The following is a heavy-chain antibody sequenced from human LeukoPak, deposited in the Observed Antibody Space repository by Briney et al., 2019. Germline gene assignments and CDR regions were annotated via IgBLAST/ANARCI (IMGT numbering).Heavy chain of an antibody. V-gene: IGHV4-59*01. J-gene: IGHJ4*02. CDR1: GGSIGSYY. D-gene: IGHD3-22*01. CDR2: IYYSGST. CDR3: ARISGYSVDY. Sequence: SETLSLTCTVSGGSIGSYYWSWIRQSPGKGLEWIGYIYYSGSTNYNPSLKSRVTISVDTSKNQFSLKLSSVTAADTAVYYCARISGYSVDYWGQGTLVTVSS.